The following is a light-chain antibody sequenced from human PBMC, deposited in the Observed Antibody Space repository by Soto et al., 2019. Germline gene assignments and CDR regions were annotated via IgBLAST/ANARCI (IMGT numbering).Light chain of an antibody. V-gene: IGKV1-5*03. Sequence: DRVTITCRASQSIDNWLAWYQQKPGKAPKLLIYKTSSLGSGVPSRFSGSASGTEFTLTISSLQPDDFATYYCQQYYTMYTFGRGTKVDI. CDR3: QQYYTMYT. J-gene: IGKJ2*01. CDR2: KTS. CDR1: QSIDNW.